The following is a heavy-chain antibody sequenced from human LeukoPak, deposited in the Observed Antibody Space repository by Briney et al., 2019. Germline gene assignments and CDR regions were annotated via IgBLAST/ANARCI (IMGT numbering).Heavy chain of an antibody. D-gene: IGHD3-22*01. Sequence: SVKVSCKASGGTFSSYAISWVRQAPGQGLEWMGGIIPIFGTANYAQKFQGRVTITADESTSTAYMELSSLRSEDTAVYYCARDPDYYDSSGYYHQPTDYWGQGTLVAVSS. CDR1: GGTFSSYA. J-gene: IGHJ4*02. CDR3: ARDPDYYDSSGYYHQPTDY. V-gene: IGHV1-69*13. CDR2: IIPIFGTA.